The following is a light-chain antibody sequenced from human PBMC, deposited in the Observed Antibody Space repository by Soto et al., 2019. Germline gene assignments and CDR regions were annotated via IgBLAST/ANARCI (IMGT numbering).Light chain of an antibody. V-gene: IGLV2-14*03. Sequence: QSVLTQPASVSGSPGQSITISCTGTSSDIGGYNYVSWYQQLPGKVPKLIIYDVSNRPSGVSDRFSGSKSGNAASLTISGRQAEDEADYYCSSYTRTSTLYVFGTGTKLTVL. CDR2: DVS. J-gene: IGLJ1*01. CDR1: SSDIGGYNY. CDR3: SSYTRTSTLYV.